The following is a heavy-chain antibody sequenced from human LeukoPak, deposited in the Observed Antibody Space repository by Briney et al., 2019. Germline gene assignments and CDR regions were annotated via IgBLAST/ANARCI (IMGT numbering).Heavy chain of an antibody. D-gene: IGHD3-3*01. CDR1: GFTFSNYA. V-gene: IGHV3-7*04. CDR2: IKQDGSEK. Sequence: GGSLRLSCAATGFTFSNYAMSWVRQAPGKGLEWVANIKQDGSEKYYVDSVKGRFTISRDNAKNSLYLQMNSLRAEDTAVYYCARVAIWFYFDYWGQGTLVTVSS. J-gene: IGHJ4*02. CDR3: ARVAIWFYFDY.